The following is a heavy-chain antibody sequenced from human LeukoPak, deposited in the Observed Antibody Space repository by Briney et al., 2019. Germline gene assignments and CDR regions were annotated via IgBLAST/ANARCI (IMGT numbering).Heavy chain of an antibody. CDR2: INPSGGST. D-gene: IGHD3-10*01. V-gene: IGHV1-46*01. Sequence: GASVKVSCKASGYTFTSYYMHWVRQAPGQGLEWMGIINPSGGSTSYAQKFLSRVTMTRDTSTSTVYMELSSLRSEGTAVYYCARDHEYYYGSGSYYPGGCDYSGQGTLVTVSS. J-gene: IGHJ4*02. CDR3: ARDHEYYYGSGSYYPGGCDY. CDR1: GYTFTSYY.